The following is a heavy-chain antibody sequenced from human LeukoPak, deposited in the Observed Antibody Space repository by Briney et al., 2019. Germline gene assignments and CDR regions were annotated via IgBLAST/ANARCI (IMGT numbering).Heavy chain of an antibody. Sequence: ASVKVSCKVSGYTLTELSMHWVRQAPGKGLEWMGRFDPEDGETIYAQKFQGRVTMTADTSTDTVYMELSSLRAEDTAGYYCARGGGYYDSSGYYYVLSYWGQGTLVTVSS. CDR2: FDPEDGET. J-gene: IGHJ4*02. V-gene: IGHV1-24*01. D-gene: IGHD3-22*01. CDR3: ARGGGYYDSSGYYYVLSY. CDR1: GYTLTELS.